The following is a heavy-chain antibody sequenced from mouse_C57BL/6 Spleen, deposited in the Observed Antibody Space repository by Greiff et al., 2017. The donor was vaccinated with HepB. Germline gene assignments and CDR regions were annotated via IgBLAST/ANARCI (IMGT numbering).Heavy chain of an antibody. J-gene: IGHJ3*01. CDR1: GYTFTSYW. CDR3: ARRRGDGYSFAY. V-gene: IGHV1-69*01. Sequence: QVQLQQPGAELVMPGASVKLSCKASGYTFTSYWMHWVKQRPGQGLEWIGEIDPSDSYTNYNQKFKGKSTLTVDKSSSTAYMQLSSLTSEDSAVYYCARRRGDGYSFAYWGQGTLVTVSA. CDR2: IDPSDSYT. D-gene: IGHD2-3*01.